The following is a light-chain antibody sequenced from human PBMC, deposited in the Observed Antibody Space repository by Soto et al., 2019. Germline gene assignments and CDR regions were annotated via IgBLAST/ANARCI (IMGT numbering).Light chain of an antibody. Sequence: EIVLTQSPGTLSLSPGERATLSCRASQSVSNNYLAWYQQKPGQAPRLLIYGASNRATGIPDRFSGSGSGTDFTLTISSLEPEDSAVYYCQQYNNWWTFGQGTKVDI. V-gene: IGKV3-20*01. CDR3: QQYNNWWT. CDR1: QSVSNNY. CDR2: GAS. J-gene: IGKJ1*01.